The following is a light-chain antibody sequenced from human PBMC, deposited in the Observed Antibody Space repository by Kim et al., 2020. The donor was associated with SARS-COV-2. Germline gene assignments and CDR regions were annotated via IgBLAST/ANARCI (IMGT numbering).Light chain of an antibody. V-gene: IGLV3-1*01. CDR1: KLGDKY. J-gene: IGLJ2*01. CDR3: QAWDRSPV. Sequence: VSVSPGQTATITCSGDKLGDKYASWYQQKPGQSPVLVIYQDTNRPSRIPERFSGSTSGNTATLTISGTQAMDEADYYCQAWDRSPVFGGGTQLTVL. CDR2: QDT.